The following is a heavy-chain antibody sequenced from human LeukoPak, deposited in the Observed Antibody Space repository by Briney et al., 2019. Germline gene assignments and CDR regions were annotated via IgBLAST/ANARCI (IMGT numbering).Heavy chain of an antibody. J-gene: IGHJ4*02. CDR1: GFTFSSYA. CDR2: ISGSGGST. V-gene: IGHV3-23*01. CDR3: AAQKGEQWLVPFDY. Sequence: GGSLRLSCAASGFTFSSYAMSWVGQAPGKGLEWVSAISGSGGSTYYADSVKGRLTISRDNSKNTLYLQMNSLRAEDTAVYYCAAQKGEQWLVPFDYWGQGTLVTVAS. D-gene: IGHD6-19*01.